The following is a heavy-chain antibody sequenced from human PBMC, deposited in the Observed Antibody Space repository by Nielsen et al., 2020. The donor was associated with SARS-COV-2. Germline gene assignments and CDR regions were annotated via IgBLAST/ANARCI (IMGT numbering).Heavy chain of an antibody. CDR3: ARESSGYDHYNYGMDV. D-gene: IGHD5-12*01. J-gene: IGHJ6*02. Sequence: SETLSLTCTVSGGSISSGGYYWSWIRHHPGKGLEWIGYIYFSGRTCYNPSLKSRVTISVDTSKNQFSLSLRSVTPADTAVYYCARESSGYDHYNYGMDVWGQGTTVTVSS. V-gene: IGHV4-31*03. CDR1: GGSISSGGYY. CDR2: IYFSGRT.